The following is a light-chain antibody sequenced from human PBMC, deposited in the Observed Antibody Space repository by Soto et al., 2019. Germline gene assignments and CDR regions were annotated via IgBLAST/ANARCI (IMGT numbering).Light chain of an antibody. Sequence: DIQMTQSPSSLSASVGDRVTITCRASQSISSYLNWYQQKPGKAPKLLIYAASSLQSEVPSRFSGSGSGTDFTLTISSLQPEDFATYYCQQSYSTSPSLGQGTKLEIK. CDR3: QQSYSTSPS. CDR1: QSISSY. J-gene: IGKJ2*01. CDR2: AAS. V-gene: IGKV1-39*01.